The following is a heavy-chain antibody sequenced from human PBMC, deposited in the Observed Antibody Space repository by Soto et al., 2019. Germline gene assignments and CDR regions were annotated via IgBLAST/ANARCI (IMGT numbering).Heavy chain of an antibody. CDR1: GFTFSSYW. CDR3: ASGSIGYCSGGSCFDI. CDR2: INSDGSST. J-gene: IGHJ3*02. Sequence: GGSLRLSCAASGFTFSSYWMHWVRQAPGKGLVWVSRINSDGSSTSYADSVKGRFTISRDNAKNTLYLKMKSLRAEDTVFFYCASGSIGYCSGGSCFDIWGQGKMVTVSS. V-gene: IGHV3-74*01. D-gene: IGHD2-15*01.